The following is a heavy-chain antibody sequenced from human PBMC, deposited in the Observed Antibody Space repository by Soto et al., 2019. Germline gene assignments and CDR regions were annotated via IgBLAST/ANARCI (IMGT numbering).Heavy chain of an antibody. CDR3: AAYSGSFYYGMYV. J-gene: IGHJ6*02. D-gene: IGHD1-26*01. CDR1: GYSFTSYW. Sequence: GESLKISCTASGYSFTSYWIGWVRQMPGKGLEWMGIIYPGDSDTRYSRSFQGQVTISADESVSTAYLQWSSLKASDTAIYFCAAYSGSFYYGMYVWGQGTTVTVSS. V-gene: IGHV5-51*01. CDR2: IYPGDSDT.